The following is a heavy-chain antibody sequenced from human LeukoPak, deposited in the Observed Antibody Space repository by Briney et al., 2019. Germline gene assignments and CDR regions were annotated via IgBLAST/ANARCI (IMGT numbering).Heavy chain of an antibody. Sequence: GRSLRLSCAASGFTFSTCFMHWVRQAPGKGLEWVADIASDGSHTFYVESVKGRFTISRDNSKNTLYLQMNSLRAEDTAVYFCARERQDTILHSGAFDIWGQRTMVTVSS. V-gene: IGHV3-30-3*01. D-gene: IGHD2-21*01. J-gene: IGHJ3*02. CDR3: ARERQDTILHSGAFDI. CDR2: IASDGSHT. CDR1: GFTFSTCF.